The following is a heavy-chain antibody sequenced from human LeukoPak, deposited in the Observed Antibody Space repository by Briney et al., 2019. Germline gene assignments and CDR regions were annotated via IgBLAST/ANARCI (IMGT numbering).Heavy chain of an antibody. Sequence: RGESLKISCKGSGYSFTTYWIGWVRQMPGKGLECLGVIYPGDSDTRYSPSFQGQVTISADKSISTAYLQWSSLKASDTAIYYCARYPKKYYDVTGYFDLWGQGTQVTVSS. V-gene: IGHV5-51*01. CDR3: ARYPKKYYDVTGYFDL. CDR1: GYSFTTYW. J-gene: IGHJ4*02. CDR2: IYPGDSDT. D-gene: IGHD3-22*01.